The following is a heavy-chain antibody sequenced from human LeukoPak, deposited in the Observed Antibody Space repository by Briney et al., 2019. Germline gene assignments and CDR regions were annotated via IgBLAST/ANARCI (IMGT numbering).Heavy chain of an antibody. V-gene: IGHV3-64*01. Sequence: GGSLRLSCAASGFTFGNYWMSWVRQAPGKGLEYVSAISSNGGSTYYANSVKGRFTISRDNSKNTLYLQMGSLRAEDMAVYYCARVLSGSVISNYYWYGMDVWGQGTTVTVSS. J-gene: IGHJ6*02. CDR3: ARVLSGSVISNYYWYGMDV. CDR1: GFTFGNYW. CDR2: ISSNGGST. D-gene: IGHD3-22*01.